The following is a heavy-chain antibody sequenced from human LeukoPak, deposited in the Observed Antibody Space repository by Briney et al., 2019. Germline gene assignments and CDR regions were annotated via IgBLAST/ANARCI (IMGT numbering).Heavy chain of an antibody. D-gene: IGHD3-10*01. V-gene: IGHV3-53*01. CDR1: GFTVSSND. J-gene: IGHJ4*02. CDR3: ARDLIDYGSGSYYALGY. Sequence: GGSLRLSCAASGFTVSSNDMSWVRQAPGKGLEWVSVIYSGGTTYYADSVKGRFTISRDNSKNTLYLQMNSLRAEDTAVYYCARDLIDYGSGSYYALGYWGQGTLVTVSS. CDR2: IYSGGTT.